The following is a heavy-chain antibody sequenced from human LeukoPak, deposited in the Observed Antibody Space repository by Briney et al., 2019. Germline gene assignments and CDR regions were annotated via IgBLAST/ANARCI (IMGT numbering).Heavy chain of an antibody. V-gene: IGHV4-39*07. CDR1: SGSISTSNYY. CDR3: ARDGSGGDPHFDY. J-gene: IGHJ4*02. Sequence: SETLSLTCTVSSGSISTSNYYWGWVRQPPGKALEWIGNIFYSGSTYYSPSLKSRVTISLDTSRNQFSLKLSSVTAADTAVYYCARDGSGGDPHFDYWGQGTLVTVSS. CDR2: IFYSGST. D-gene: IGHD2-21*02.